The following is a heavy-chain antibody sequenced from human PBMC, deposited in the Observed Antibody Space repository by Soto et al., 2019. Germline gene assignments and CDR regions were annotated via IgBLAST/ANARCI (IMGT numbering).Heavy chain of an antibody. D-gene: IGHD3-10*01. J-gene: IGHJ5*02. Sequence: SETLSLTCAVYGGSFSGYYWSWIRQPPGKGLEWIGEINHSGSTNYNPSLKSRVTISVDTSKNQFSLKLSSVTAADTAVYYCASISGLDLASTFDPWGQGTLVTVSS. CDR1: GGSFSGYY. CDR3: ASISGLDLASTFDP. V-gene: IGHV4-34*01. CDR2: INHSGST.